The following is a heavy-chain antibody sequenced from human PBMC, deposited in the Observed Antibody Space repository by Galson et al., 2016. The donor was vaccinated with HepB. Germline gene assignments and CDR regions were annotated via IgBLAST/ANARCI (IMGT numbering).Heavy chain of an antibody. CDR3: ARGRRIGAAGTYNWFDP. J-gene: IGHJ5*02. CDR1: GYTFTGYY. D-gene: IGHD6-13*01. V-gene: IGHV1-2*06. Sequence: SVKVSCKASGYTFTGYYMHWVRQAPGQGLEWMGRINPNSGGTNYAQKFQGRVTMTTMTRDTSISTAYMELSRRRFDDTAVYYCARGRRIGAAGTYNWFDPWGQGTLVTVSS. CDR2: INPNSGGT.